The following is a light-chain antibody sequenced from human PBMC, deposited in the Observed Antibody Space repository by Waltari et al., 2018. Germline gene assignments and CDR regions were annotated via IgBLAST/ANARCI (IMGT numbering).Light chain of an antibody. V-gene: IGKV3-20*01. CDR2: GSS. J-gene: IGKJ2*01. CDR3: QQYGRSWNT. Sequence: EIVLTHSPGTLSWSPGESATLPCRASQSVSRNYLAWYQQRPGQAPRLLIHGSSSRATGIPDRFSGSGSGTDFTLTISRLEPEDFAVYYCQQYGRSWNTFGQGTKLEIK. CDR1: QSVSRNY.